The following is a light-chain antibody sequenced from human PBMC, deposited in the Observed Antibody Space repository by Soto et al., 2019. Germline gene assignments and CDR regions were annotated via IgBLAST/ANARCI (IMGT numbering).Light chain of an antibody. CDR1: QGISIW. Sequence: DIHMTQSPSTLSASVGDRVTITCRASQGISIWLAWYQQKPGKAPNLLIYKTSSLETGVPSRFSGSGSGTEFTPTISSLQPDDFSTYYCQHWNDYSWTFGQGTKVEV. V-gene: IGKV1-5*03. CDR3: QHWNDYSWT. CDR2: KTS. J-gene: IGKJ1*01.